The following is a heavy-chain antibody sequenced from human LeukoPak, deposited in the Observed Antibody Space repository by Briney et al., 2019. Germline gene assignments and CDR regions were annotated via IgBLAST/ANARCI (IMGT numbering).Heavy chain of an antibody. CDR1: GFTFSSYG. V-gene: IGHV3-30*03. D-gene: IGHD3-3*01. Sequence: LPGRSLRLSCAASGFTFSSYGMHWVRQAPGKGLEWVAVISYDGSNKYYADSVKGRFTISRDNSKNSLYLQMNSLRAEDTAVYYCARAHPSITIFGGPGYGMDVWGQGTTVTVSS. CDR3: ARAHPSITIFGGPGYGMDV. J-gene: IGHJ6*02. CDR2: ISYDGSNK.